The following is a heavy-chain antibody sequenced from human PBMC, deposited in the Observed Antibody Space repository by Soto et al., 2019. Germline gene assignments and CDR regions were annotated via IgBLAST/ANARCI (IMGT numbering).Heavy chain of an antibody. D-gene: IGHD1-26*01. CDR1: GGSISSYY. Sequence: PSETLSLTCTVSGGSISSYYWSWIRQPPGKGLEWIGYIYYSGSTNYNPSLKSRVTISVDTSKNQFSLKLSSVTGADTAVYYCASRWGATFDYWGQRTLVTVSS. J-gene: IGHJ4*02. CDR3: ASRWGATFDY. V-gene: IGHV4-59*08. CDR2: IYYSGST.